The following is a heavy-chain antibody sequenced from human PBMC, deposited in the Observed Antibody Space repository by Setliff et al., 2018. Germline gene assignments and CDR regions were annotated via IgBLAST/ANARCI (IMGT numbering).Heavy chain of an antibody. CDR3: ARAGVFLWFGELLPQYYFDY. CDR2: VFVDGST. V-gene: IGHV4-4*07. Sequence: PSETLSLTCTVSGDSISTYYWSWIRRPAGKGLEWIGRVFVDGSTNYNPSLKSRVTMSVDTSKNQFSLKLNSVTAADTAVYFCARAGVFLWFGELLPQYYFDYWGQGALVTVSS. D-gene: IGHD3-10*01. J-gene: IGHJ4*02. CDR1: GDSISTYY.